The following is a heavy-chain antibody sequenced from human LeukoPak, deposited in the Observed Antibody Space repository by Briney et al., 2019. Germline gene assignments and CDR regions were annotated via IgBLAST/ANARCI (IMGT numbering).Heavy chain of an antibody. CDR1: GGTFSSYA. V-gene: IGHV1-69*13. CDR3: ARDRRASWADYYYMDV. J-gene: IGHJ6*03. Sequence: SVKVSCKASGGTFSSYAISWVRQAPGQGLEWMGGIIPIFGTANYAQKFQGRVTITADESTSTAYMELSSLRSEDTAVYYCARDRRASWADYYYMDVWGKGTTVTVSS. CDR2: IIPIFGTA.